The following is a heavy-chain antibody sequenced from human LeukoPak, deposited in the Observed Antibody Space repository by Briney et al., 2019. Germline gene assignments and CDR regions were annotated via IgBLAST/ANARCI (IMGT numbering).Heavy chain of an antibody. CDR2: VSGSGTGT. V-gene: IGHV3-23*01. CDR3: VRDSVSGAFDY. J-gene: IGHJ4*02. CDR1: GFIFSNYA. Sequence: GGSLRLSCPASGFIFSNYAMSWVRQAPGKGLEWVSSVSGSGTGTYYADSVKGRFTTSRDNSKNTLFLQMNSLRAEDTAVYHCVRDSVSGAFDYWGQGTLVTVSS. D-gene: IGHD3-10*01.